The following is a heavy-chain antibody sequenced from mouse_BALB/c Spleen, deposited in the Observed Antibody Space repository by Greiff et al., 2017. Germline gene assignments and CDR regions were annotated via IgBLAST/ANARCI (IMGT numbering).Heavy chain of an antibody. J-gene: IGHJ3*01. CDR2: ISSGGSYT. CDR1: GFTFSSYA. Sequence: EVQVVESGGGLVKPGGSLKLSCAASGFTFSSYAMSWVRQSPEKRLEWVAEISSGGSYTYYPDTVTGRFTISRDNAKNTLYLEMSSLRSEDTAMYYCAREPFAYWGQGTLVTVSA. V-gene: IGHV5-9-4*01. CDR3: AREPFAY.